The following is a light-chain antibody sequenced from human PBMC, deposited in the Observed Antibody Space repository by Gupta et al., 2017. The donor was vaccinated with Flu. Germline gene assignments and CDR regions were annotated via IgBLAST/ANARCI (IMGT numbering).Light chain of an antibody. CDR3: QSYDNSFLV. V-gene: IGLV1-40*01. CDR1: GSNIGAGYD. Sequence: QSELTQPPSVSGAPGQRVTISCTGSGSNIGAGYDVHWYRHLPGTAPLLLIFGNNNRPSGVPDRFSGSKSGDSASLAITGLQAEDEADYYCQSYDNSFLVFGGGTKMTVL. J-gene: IGLJ3*02. CDR2: GNN.